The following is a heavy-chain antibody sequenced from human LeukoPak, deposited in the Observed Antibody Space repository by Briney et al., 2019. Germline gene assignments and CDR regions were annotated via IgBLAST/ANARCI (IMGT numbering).Heavy chain of an antibody. Sequence: GGSLRLSCAASGFTFGDYGMSWVRQAPGKGLEWVSGINWNGGSTGYADSVKGRFTISRDNAKNSLYLQMNSLRAEDTALYYCARDLSIAMVRGGLDYWGQGTLVTVSS. D-gene: IGHD3-10*01. CDR2: INWNGGST. CDR3: ARDLSIAMVRGGLDY. J-gene: IGHJ4*02. CDR1: GFTFGDYG. V-gene: IGHV3-20*04.